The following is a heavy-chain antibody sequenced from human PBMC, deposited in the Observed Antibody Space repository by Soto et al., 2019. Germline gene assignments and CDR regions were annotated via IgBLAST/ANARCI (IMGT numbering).Heavy chain of an antibody. D-gene: IGHD3-3*01. V-gene: IGHV3-23*01. Sequence: PGGSLRLSCEASGFTFSNYGMSWVRQAPGKGLEWVSGISGSGGSTYYGGSVKGRFTISRDNSKNTLYLQMNSLRAEDTVIYDCAKGNVLLRDSIYGMVVSGQGSTVTVSS. CDR2: ISGSGGST. J-gene: IGHJ6*02. CDR1: GFTFSNYG. CDR3: AKGNVLLRDSIYGMVV.